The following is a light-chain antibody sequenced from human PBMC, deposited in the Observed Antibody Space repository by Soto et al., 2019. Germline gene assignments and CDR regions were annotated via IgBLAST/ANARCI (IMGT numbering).Light chain of an antibody. Sequence: EIQLTQSPSFLSAAGGDRVTIAWRASQGISSYLAWYQQKPGKAPKLLIYAASTLQSGVPSSFSGSGSGTEFTVTISSLRPEDFATYYCQQLNSYPITSGQGTRLEI. CDR1: QGISSY. J-gene: IGKJ5*01. CDR2: AAS. CDR3: QQLNSYPIT. V-gene: IGKV1-9*01.